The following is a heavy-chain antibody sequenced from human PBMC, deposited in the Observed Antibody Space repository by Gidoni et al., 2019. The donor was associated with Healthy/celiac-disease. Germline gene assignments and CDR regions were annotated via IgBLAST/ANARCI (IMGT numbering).Heavy chain of an antibody. CDR3: ARAVPAASLPYRNWFDP. D-gene: IGHD2-2*01. V-gene: IGHV4-30-4*01. CDR1: VGSISSGDYY. J-gene: IGHJ5*02. Sequence: QVQLQASGPGLVTPSQTLSLTCPVSVGSISSGDYYWSWIRQPPGKGLEWIGDIYYSGSTYYNPSLKSRVTISVDTSKNQFSLKLSSVTAADTAVYYCARAVPAASLPYRNWFDPWGQGTLVTVSS. CDR2: IYYSGST.